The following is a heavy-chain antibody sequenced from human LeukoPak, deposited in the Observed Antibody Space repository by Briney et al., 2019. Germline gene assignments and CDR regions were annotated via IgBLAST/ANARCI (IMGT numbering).Heavy chain of an antibody. Sequence: GGSLRLSCAASGFTFSSYWMSWVRQAPGKGLEWVANIKQDGSEKYYVDSVKGRFTISRDNAKNSLYLQMNSLRAEDTAVYYCARSPQLVDIVDPSPYYFDYWGQGTLVTVSS. J-gene: IGHJ4*02. D-gene: IGHD5-12*01. CDR1: GFTFSSYW. V-gene: IGHV3-7*01. CDR3: ARSPQLVDIVDPSPYYFDY. CDR2: IKQDGSEK.